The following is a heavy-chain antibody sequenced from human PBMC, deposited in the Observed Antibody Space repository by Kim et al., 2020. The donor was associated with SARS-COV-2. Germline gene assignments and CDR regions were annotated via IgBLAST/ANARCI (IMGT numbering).Heavy chain of an antibody. D-gene: IGHD3-22*01. CDR3: ARDVLEDYDCSSDYFDY. CDR2: ISAYNGNT. Sequence: ASVKVSCKASGYTFTSYGISWVRQAPGQGLEWMGWISAYNGNTNYAQKLQGRVTMTTDTSTSTAYMELRSLRSDDTAVYYCARDVLEDYDCSSDYFDYWGQGTLVTVSS. CDR1: GYTFTSYG. V-gene: IGHV1-18*01. J-gene: IGHJ4*02.